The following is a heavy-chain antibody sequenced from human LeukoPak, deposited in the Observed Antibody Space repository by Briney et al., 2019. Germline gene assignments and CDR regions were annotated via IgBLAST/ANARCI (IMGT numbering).Heavy chain of an antibody. D-gene: IGHD6-19*01. Sequence: PGGSLRLSCAASGFTFSSYTMSWVRQAPGKGLEWVSAISGSGGSTYYADSVKGRFTISRDNSKNTLYLQMNSLRAEDTAVHYCANSRQWLATGNFDYWGRGTLVTVSS. CDR3: ANSRQWLATGNFDY. V-gene: IGHV3-23*01. J-gene: IGHJ4*02. CDR1: GFTFSSYT. CDR2: ISGSGGST.